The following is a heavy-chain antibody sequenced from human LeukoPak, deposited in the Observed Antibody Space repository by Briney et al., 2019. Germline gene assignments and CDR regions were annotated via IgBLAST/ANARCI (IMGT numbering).Heavy chain of an antibody. CDR3: ARGVGSSWYFFDY. Sequence: PGGSLRLSCAASGFTFSSHGMNWVRQPPGKGLEWIGEINHSGSTKYNPSLKSRVTISVDTLKKQFSLKLSSVTAADTAVYYCARGVGSSWYFFDYWGQGTLVTVSS. CDR2: INHSGST. V-gene: IGHV4-34*01. J-gene: IGHJ4*02. D-gene: IGHD6-13*01. CDR1: GFTFSSHG.